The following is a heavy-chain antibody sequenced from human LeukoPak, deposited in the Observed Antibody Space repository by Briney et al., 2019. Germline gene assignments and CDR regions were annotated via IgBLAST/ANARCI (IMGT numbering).Heavy chain of an antibody. V-gene: IGHV1-18*01. CDR3: ARGAGSYGDYSLWLGY. CDR1: GYTFSGYG. D-gene: IGHD4-17*01. J-gene: IGHJ1*01. CDR2: VSAYNGNT. Sequence: ASVMVSCKASGYTFSGYGFSEVRHAPGQGLEWMGWVSAYNGNTIYAQSYQGRVTMTTETSTSTAYMELRSLRPDDTAAYYCARGAGSYGDYSLWLGYWGQGTLVTVSS.